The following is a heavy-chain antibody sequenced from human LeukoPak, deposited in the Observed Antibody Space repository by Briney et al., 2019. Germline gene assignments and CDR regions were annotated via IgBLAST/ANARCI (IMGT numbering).Heavy chain of an antibody. V-gene: IGHV4-59*01. Sequence: PSETLSLTCTVSGGSISSYYWSWIRQPPGKGLEWIGYIYYSGSTNYNPSLKSRVTISVDTSKNQFSLKLSSVTAADTAVYYCATDRGFLGRDAFDIWGQGTMVPVSS. CDR1: GGSISSYY. D-gene: IGHD3-3*01. CDR3: ATDRGFLGRDAFDI. CDR2: IYYSGST. J-gene: IGHJ3*02.